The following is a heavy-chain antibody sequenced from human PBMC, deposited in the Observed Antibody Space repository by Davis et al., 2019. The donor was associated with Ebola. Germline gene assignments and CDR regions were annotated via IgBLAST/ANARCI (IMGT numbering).Heavy chain of an antibody. V-gene: IGHV4-59*01. CDR2: INHSGST. J-gene: IGHJ6*02. D-gene: IGHD5-18*01. CDR1: GGSISSYY. CDR3: ARDQVGYSYGSSGYYYYGMDV. Sequence: SETLSLTCTVSGGSISSYYWSWIRQPPGKGLEWIGEINHSGSTNYNPSLKSRVTISVDTSKNQFSLKLSSVTAADTAVYYCARDQVGYSYGSSGYYYYGMDVWGQGTTVTVSS.